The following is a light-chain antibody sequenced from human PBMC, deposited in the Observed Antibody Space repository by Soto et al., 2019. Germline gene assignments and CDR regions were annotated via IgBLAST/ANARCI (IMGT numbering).Light chain of an antibody. CDR1: QSVSNN. CDR3: QQYNNWPHT. J-gene: IGKJ2*01. V-gene: IGKV3-15*01. Sequence: EIAMTQSRATLSVSPGERATHTCSASQSVSNNLAWYQQKPGQAPRLLIYGASTRATGIPARFSGSGSGTEFTLTISSLQSEDFAVYYCQQYNNWPHTFGQGTKLEIK. CDR2: GAS.